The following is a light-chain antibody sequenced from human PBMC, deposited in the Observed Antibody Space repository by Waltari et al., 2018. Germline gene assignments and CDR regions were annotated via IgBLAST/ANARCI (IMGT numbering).Light chain of an antibody. V-gene: IGKV4-1*01. Sequence: DIVMTQSPASLAVSLGERATINCKSSQSVLYSSNNKNYLAWYQQKPGQPPKLLIYWASTRESGVPDRFSCSGSGTDFTLTISSLQAEDVAVYYCQQYYSTPFTFGPGTKVDIK. J-gene: IGKJ3*01. CDR1: QSVLYSSNNKNY. CDR2: WAS. CDR3: QQYYSTPFT.